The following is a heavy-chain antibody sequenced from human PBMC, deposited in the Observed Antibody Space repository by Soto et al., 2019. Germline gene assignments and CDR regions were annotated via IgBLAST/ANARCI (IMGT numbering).Heavy chain of an antibody. J-gene: IGHJ3*02. D-gene: IGHD2-15*01. CDR2: IYNSGST. CDR3: AGKGYCSGASCYFAFDI. V-gene: IGHV4-59*08. CDR1: GGSINSYY. Sequence: SDTLSLTCTVSGGSINSYYWSWIRQPPGKGLEWIGYIYNSGSTSYSPSLKSRVTISVDTSKNQFSLKLSSVIAADTAVYYCAGKGYCSGASCYFAFDIWGQGTMVTVSS.